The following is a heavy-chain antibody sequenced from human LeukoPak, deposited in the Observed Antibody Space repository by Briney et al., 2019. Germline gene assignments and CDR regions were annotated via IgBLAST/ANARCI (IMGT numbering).Heavy chain of an antibody. V-gene: IGHV3-11*01. Sequence: PGGSLRLSCAASGFTFSDYYMSWIRQAPGKGLEWVSYISSSGSTIYYADSVKGRFTISRDNAKNSLYLQMNSLRAEDTAVYYCARARYCSSTSCFTPFDYWGQGTLVTVSS. D-gene: IGHD2-2*02. CDR1: GFTFSDYY. CDR2: ISSSGSTI. CDR3: ARARYCSSTSCFTPFDY. J-gene: IGHJ4*02.